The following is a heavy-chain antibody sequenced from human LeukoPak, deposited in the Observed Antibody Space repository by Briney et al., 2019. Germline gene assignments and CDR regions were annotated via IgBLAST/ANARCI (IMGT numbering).Heavy chain of an antibody. CDR1: GFTFSNAW. V-gene: IGHV3-7*05. J-gene: IGHJ4*02. D-gene: IGHD5-24*01. Sequence: GGSLRLSCAASGFTFSNAWMSWVRQAPGKGLEWVATIKQDGSEKYYVDSLKGRFTISRDNAKNSLYLQMNILRVEDTAVYYCARGAWRQFDNWGQGTLVTVSS. CDR2: IKQDGSEK. CDR3: ARGAWRQFDN.